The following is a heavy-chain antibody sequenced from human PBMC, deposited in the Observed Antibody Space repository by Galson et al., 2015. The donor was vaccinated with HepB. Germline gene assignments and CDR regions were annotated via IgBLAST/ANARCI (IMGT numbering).Heavy chain of an antibody. V-gene: IGHV1-69*01. J-gene: IGHJ4*02. Sequence: SCAASGFTFSTHAMSWVRKAPGQGLEWMGGITPMFGAAKYAQKFQGRATITADESTSTVYMELSSLRFEDTAVYYCAREGIATSTNPVEYWGQGTLVTVSS. CDR2: ITPMFGAA. CDR1: GFTFSTHA. D-gene: IGHD6-13*01. CDR3: AREGIATSTNPVEY.